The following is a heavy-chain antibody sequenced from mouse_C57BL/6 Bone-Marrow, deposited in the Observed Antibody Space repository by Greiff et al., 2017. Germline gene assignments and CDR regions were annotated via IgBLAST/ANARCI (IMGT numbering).Heavy chain of an antibody. D-gene: IGHD2-4*01. V-gene: IGHV1-81*01. Sequence: QVQLKQSGAELARPGASVKLSCKASGYTFTSYGISWVKQRTGQGLEWIGEIYPRSGNTYYNEKFKGKATLTADKSSSTAYMVLRSLTSEDSAVYFCARIPYDYDWFAYWGQGTLVTVSA. CDR3: ARIPYDYDWFAY. J-gene: IGHJ3*01. CDR2: IYPRSGNT. CDR1: GYTFTSYG.